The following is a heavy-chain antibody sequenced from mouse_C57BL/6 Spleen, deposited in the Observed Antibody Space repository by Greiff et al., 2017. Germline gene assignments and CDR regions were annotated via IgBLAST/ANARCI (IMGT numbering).Heavy chain of an antibody. J-gene: IGHJ4*01. CDR2: IWSDGST. CDR3: ARAYYSNYNYAMDY. D-gene: IGHD2-5*01. CDR1: GFSLTSYG. V-gene: IGHV2-6*03. Sequence: VKLMESGPGLVAPSQSLSITCTVSGFSLTSYGVHWVRQPPGKGLEWLVVIWSDGSTTYNSALKSRLSISKDNSKSQVFLKMNSLQTDDTAMYYCARAYYSNYNYAMDYWGQGTSVTVSS.